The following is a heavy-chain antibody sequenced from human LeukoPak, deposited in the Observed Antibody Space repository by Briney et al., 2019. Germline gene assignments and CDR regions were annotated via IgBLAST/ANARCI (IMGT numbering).Heavy chain of an antibody. J-gene: IGHJ4*02. CDR1: GFTFSSYS. CDR3: ARDQYGAYAIDY. Sequence: GGSLRLSCAASGFTFSSYSMNWVRQAPGKGLEWVSYISSGSTIYYANSVKGRFTMSRDNAKHSLYLQMNSLRDEDTAVYYCARDQYGAYAIDYWGQGTLVTVSS. CDR2: ISSGSTI. D-gene: IGHD4-17*01. V-gene: IGHV3-48*02.